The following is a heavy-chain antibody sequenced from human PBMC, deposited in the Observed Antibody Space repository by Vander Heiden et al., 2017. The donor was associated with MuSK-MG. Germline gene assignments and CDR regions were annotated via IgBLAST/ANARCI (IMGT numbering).Heavy chain of an antibody. V-gene: IGHV3-30-3*01. CDR2: ISYDGSNK. CDR1: GFPFRSYA. CDR3: AREAHYDIWTGYYPYYFDY. Sequence: QVQLVESGGGVVQPGTSLRLSCAAPGFPFRSYAMHWVRQAPGKGLEGVAVISYDGSNKYYADSVKGRFTISRDNSKNTLYLQMNSLRAEDTAVYYCAREAHYDIWTGYYPYYFDYWGQGTLVTVSS. D-gene: IGHD3-9*01. J-gene: IGHJ4*02.